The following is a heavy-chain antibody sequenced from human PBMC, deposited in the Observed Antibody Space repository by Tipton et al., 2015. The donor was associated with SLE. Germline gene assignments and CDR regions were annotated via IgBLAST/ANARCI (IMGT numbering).Heavy chain of an antibody. CDR3: ARSEAAAGVLNWFDP. V-gene: IGHV4-61*09. CDR2: IQTSGST. J-gene: IGHJ5*02. D-gene: IGHD1-14*01. CDR1: GFSISSANYY. Sequence: TLSLTCTVSGFSISSANYYWTWIRQPAGKGLQWIGHIQTSGSTNYNPSLKSRVTISVDTSKNQFSLKLSSVTAADTAVYYCARSEAAAGVLNWFDPWGQGTLVTVSS.